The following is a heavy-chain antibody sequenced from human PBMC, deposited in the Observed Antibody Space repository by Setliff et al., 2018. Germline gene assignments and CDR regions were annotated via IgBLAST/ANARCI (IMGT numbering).Heavy chain of an antibody. CDR3: ARLGGSSGSGGCYYYYYYMDV. CDR2: IYYSGST. J-gene: IGHJ6*03. CDR1: GGSISSGGYY. V-gene: IGHV4-31*02. Sequence: SETLSLTCTVSGGSISSGGYYWSWIRQHPGKGLEWIGYIYYSGSTYYNPSLKSRVTISVDTSKNQFSLKLSSVTAADTAVYSCARLGGSSGSGGCYYYYYYMDVWGKGTTVTVSS. D-gene: IGHD3-22*01.